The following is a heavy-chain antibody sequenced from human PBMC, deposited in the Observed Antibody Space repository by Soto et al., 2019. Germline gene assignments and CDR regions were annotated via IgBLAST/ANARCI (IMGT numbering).Heavy chain of an antibody. J-gene: IGHJ4*02. CDR1: GFTFTGFNFSSFG. CDR3: ARGRTAMVLLDY. Sequence: PGGSLRLSCAASGFTFTGFNFSSFGMHWVRQAPGKGLEWVATIWYDGSNRHYADSVKGRFTISRDNSKNTLYLQMNSLRAEDTAVYYCARGRTAMVLLDYWGQGTLVTVSS. CDR2: IWYDGSNR. D-gene: IGHD5-18*01. V-gene: IGHV3-30*02.